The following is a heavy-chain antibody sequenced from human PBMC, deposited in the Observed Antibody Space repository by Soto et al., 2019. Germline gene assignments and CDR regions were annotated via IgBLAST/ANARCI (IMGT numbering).Heavy chain of an antibody. J-gene: IGHJ5*02. D-gene: IGHD5-18*01. Sequence: PSETLCLTCTVAGGSSSSVGYCWSWIRQHPGRGLEWIGHIFYSGSTNYNPALKSRVTISVDTSKSQFSLKLSSVTAADTAVYYCAKDSGYHSGYFRWFDPSGQGPLVTVSS. CDR3: AKDSGYHSGYFRWFDP. CDR1: GGSSSSVGYC. V-gene: IGHV4-61*08. CDR2: IFYSGST.